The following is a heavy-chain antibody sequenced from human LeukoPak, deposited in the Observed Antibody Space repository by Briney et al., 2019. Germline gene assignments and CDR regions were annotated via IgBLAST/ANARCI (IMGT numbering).Heavy chain of an antibody. CDR1: GFIFSNYA. CDR3: AKVYYDILTGYSRHFDY. V-gene: IGHV3-23*01. CDR2: LSIIGGTP. D-gene: IGHD3-9*01. Sequence: GGSLRLSCAASGFIFSNYAMSWVRQAPGKGLEWVSTLSIIGGTPYYADSMRGRFTISRDNSKNTLYLQMNSLRVEDTAIYYCAKVYYDILTGYSRHFDYWGQGILVTVSS. J-gene: IGHJ4*02.